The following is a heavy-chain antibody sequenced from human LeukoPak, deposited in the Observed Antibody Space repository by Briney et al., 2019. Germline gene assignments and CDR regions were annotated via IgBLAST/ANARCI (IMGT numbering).Heavy chain of an antibody. CDR2: INPSGGST. J-gene: IGHJ1*01. CDR3: ARGPSTGYCSGGSCSSIAVAAYFQH. Sequence: ASVKVSCKASGYTFTSYYMHWVRQAPGQGLEWMGIINPSGGSTSYAQKFQGRVTMTRDTSTSTVYMELSSLRSEDTAVYYCARGPSTGYCSGGSCSSIAVAAYFQHWGQGTLVTVSS. D-gene: IGHD2-15*01. CDR1: GYTFTSYY. V-gene: IGHV1-46*01.